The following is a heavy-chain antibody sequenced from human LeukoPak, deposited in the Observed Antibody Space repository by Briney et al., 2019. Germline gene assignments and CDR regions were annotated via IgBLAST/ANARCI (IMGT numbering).Heavy chain of an antibody. CDR3: ARGGDGDILTGLVFDY. J-gene: IGHJ4*02. CDR2: ISAYNGNT. D-gene: IGHD3-9*01. Sequence: ASVKVSCKASGYRFTSYGISWVRQAPGQGLEWMGWISAYNGNTNYAQKLQGRVTMTTGTSTSTAHMELRSLRSDDTAVYYCARGGDGDILTGLVFDYWGQGTLVTVSS. V-gene: IGHV1-18*01. CDR1: GYRFTSYG.